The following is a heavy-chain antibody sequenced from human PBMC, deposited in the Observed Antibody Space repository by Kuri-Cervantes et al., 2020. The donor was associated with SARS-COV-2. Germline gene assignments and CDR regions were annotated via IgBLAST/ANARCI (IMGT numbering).Heavy chain of an antibody. CDR2: IYYSGST. D-gene: IGHD3-9*01. CDR3: AREYYDILTGHQLFDY. V-gene: IGHV4-39*07. CDR1: GGSISSSSYY. Sequence: ESLKISCTVSGGSISSSSYYWGWIRQPPGKGLEWIGSIYYSGSTYYNPSLKSRVTMSVDTSKNQFSLKLSSVTAADTAVYYCAREYYDILTGHQLFDYWGQGTLVTVSS. J-gene: IGHJ4*02.